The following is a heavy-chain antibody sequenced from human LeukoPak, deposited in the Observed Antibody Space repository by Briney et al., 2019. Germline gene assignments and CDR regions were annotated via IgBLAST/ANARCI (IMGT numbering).Heavy chain of an antibody. Sequence: ASVKVSCKASGYTFTSYDINWVRQATGQGLEWMGWMNPNSGNTGYAQKFQGRVTMTRNTSISTAYMELSSLRSDDTAVYYCAREIAVAGTALDYWGQGTLVTVSS. J-gene: IGHJ4*02. D-gene: IGHD6-19*01. CDR2: MNPNSGNT. CDR3: AREIAVAGTALDY. V-gene: IGHV1-8*01. CDR1: GYTFTSYD.